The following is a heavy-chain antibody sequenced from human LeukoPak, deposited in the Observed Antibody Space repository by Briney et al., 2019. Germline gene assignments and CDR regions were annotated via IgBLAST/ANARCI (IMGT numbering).Heavy chain of an antibody. CDR3: ARGDGVVSY. J-gene: IGHJ4*02. CDR2: IIPIFGTA. Sequence: AASVKVSCKAFGGTFSSYAISWVRQAPGQGLEWMGRIIPIFGTANYAQKFQGRVTITTDESTSTAYMELSSLRPEDTAVYYCARGDGVVSYWGQGTLVTVSS. D-gene: IGHD3-3*01. V-gene: IGHV1-69*05. CDR1: GGTFSSYA.